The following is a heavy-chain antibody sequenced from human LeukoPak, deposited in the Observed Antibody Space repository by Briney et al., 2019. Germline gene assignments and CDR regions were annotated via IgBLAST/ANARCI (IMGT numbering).Heavy chain of an antibody. J-gene: IGHJ6*02. CDR3: ARHGAHSSSWYYYYYYGMDV. V-gene: IGHV4-59*08. CDR1: GGSISSYY. Sequence: PSETLSLTCTVSGGSISSYYWSWIRQPPGKGLEWIGYIYYSGSTNYNPSLKSRVTISVDTSNNQFSLKLSSVTAADTAVYYCARHGAHSSSWYYYYYYGMDVWGQGTTVTVSS. CDR2: IYYSGST. D-gene: IGHD6-13*01.